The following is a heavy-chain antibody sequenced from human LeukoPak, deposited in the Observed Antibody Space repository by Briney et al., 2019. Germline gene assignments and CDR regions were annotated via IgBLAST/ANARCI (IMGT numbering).Heavy chain of an antibody. Sequence: GGSLRLSCAACGFTFSSYDMHWVRQATGKGLEWVSAIGTAGDTYYPGSVKGQFTISRENAKNSLYLQMNSLRAGDTAVYYCAREDGSRGFYFFDYWGQGTLATVSS. J-gene: IGHJ4*02. CDR1: GFTFSSYD. CDR2: IGTAGDT. D-gene: IGHD5-12*01. V-gene: IGHV3-13*03. CDR3: AREDGSRGFYFFDY.